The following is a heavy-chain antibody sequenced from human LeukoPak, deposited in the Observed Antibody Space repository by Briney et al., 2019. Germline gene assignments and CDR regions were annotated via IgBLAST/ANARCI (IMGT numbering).Heavy chain of an antibody. J-gene: IGHJ4*02. CDR2: ISWNSGSI. Sequence: GGALRISCGASGFTFDDYAMPWGRQAPGKGLEWVSGISWNSGSIGYADSVKGRFTISRDNAKNSLYLQMNSLRAEDTALYYCAREAVATYAIDYWGQGTLVTVSS. D-gene: IGHD5-12*01. V-gene: IGHV3-9*01. CDR1: GFTFDDYA. CDR3: AREAVATYAIDY.